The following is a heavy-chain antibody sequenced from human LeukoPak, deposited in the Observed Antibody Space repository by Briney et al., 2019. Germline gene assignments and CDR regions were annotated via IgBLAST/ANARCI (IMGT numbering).Heavy chain of an antibody. CDR3: ARERTSGWDAFDF. D-gene: IGHD6-19*01. J-gene: IGHJ4*02. CDR1: GFTFSSFW. V-gene: IGHV3-74*01. CDR2: INSVGSST. Sequence: GGSLRLSCAASGFTFSSFWMHWVRQAPGKGLVWVSRINSVGSSTSYADSVKGRFAISRDNAKNTLYLQMNSLRAEDTAVYYCARERTSGWDAFDFWGQGTLVTVSS.